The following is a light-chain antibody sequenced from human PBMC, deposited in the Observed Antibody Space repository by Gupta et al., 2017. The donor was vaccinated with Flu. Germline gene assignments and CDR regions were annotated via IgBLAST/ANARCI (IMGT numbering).Light chain of an antibody. CDR3: QQDGSSPFT. Sequence: GTLSLSPGERATLSCRASQSVRSSYLACYQQKPGQAPRLLIYDASSTATGIPDRFSGSASGTDFTLTISILEPEDFAVYYCQQDGSSPFTFGHGTKVDIK. CDR1: QSVRSSY. CDR2: DAS. V-gene: IGKV3-20*01. J-gene: IGKJ3*01.